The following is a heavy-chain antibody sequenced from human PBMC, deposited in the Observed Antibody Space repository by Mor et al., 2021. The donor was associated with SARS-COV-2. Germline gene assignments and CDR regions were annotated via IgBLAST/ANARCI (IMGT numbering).Heavy chain of an antibody. V-gene: IGHV3-33*01. J-gene: IGHJ6*02. D-gene: IGHD6-6*01. CDR3: ARDRIAARRTSYYYYGMDV. CDR2: IWSDGINK. Sequence: AVIWSDGINKYYADSVKGRFTISRDNSKNTLYLQMNSLRAEDTAVYYCARDRIAARRTSYYYYGMDVWGQGT.